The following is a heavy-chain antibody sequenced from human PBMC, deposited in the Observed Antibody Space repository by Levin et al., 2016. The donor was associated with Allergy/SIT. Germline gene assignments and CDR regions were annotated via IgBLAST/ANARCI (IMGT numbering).Heavy chain of an antibody. CDR2: ISGSGGST. D-gene: IGHD3-22*01. CDR1: GFTFSSYA. CDR3: AKDLNPYEIVVPYGAFDI. J-gene: IGHJ3*02. V-gene: IGHV3-23*01. Sequence: GGSLRLSCAASGFTFSSYAMSWVRQAPGKGLEWVSAISGSGGSTYYADSVKGRFTISRDNSKNTLYLQMNSLRAEDTAVYYCAKDLNPYEIVVPYGAFDIWGQGTMVTVSS.